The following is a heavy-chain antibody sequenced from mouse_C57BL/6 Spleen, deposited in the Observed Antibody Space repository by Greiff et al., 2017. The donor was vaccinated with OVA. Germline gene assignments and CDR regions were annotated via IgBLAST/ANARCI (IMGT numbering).Heavy chain of an antibody. J-gene: IGHJ2*01. CDR3: ESYYGPEGFDY. CDR2: IDPSDSYT. CDR1: GYTFTSYW. D-gene: IGHD2-1*01. V-gene: IGHV1-69*01. Sequence: QVQLQQPGAELVMPGASVKLSCKASGYTFTSYWMHWVKQRPGQGLEWIGEIDPSDSYTNYNQKFKGKSTLTVDKSSSTAYMQLSSLTSEDSAVYYCESYYGPEGFDYWGQGTTLTVSS.